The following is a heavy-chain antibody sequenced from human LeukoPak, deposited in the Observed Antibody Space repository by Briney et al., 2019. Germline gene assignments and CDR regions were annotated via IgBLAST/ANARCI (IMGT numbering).Heavy chain of an antibody. D-gene: IGHD6-25*01. V-gene: IGHV4-59*01. J-gene: IGHJ5*02. Sequence: SETLSLTCSVPGDFISRYYWSWIRQPPGKGLEWIGYIYYSGSTNYNPSLKSRVTISVDTSKNQFSLKLSSVTAADTAVYYCAREASGPSFDPWGQGTLVTVSS. CDR1: GDFISRYY. CDR3: AREASGPSFDP. CDR2: IYYSGST.